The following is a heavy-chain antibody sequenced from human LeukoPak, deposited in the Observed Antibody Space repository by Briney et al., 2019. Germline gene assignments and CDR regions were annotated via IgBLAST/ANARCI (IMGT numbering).Heavy chain of an antibody. Sequence: PGGSLRLSCAASGFTFSSYAMSWVRQAPGKGLEWVSAISGSGGSTYYADSVKGRFTISRDNSKNTQYLQMNSLRAEDTAVYYCAKGDIVVVPAAKDEFGFDYWGQGTLVTVSS. CDR3: AKGDIVVVPAAKDEFGFDY. CDR1: GFTFSSYA. J-gene: IGHJ4*02. D-gene: IGHD2-2*01. CDR2: ISGSGGST. V-gene: IGHV3-23*01.